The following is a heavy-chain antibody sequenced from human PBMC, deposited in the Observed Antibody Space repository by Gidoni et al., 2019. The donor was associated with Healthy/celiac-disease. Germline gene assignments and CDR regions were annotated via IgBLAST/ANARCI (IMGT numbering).Heavy chain of an antibody. J-gene: IGHJ4*02. Sequence: EVQLLESGGGVEQPGGSLRPSCAAPGFTVSSYAMSWVLKVPGKGLEWVSAISGSGGSTSSADSVKGRFTISRDNSKNTLYLQMNSLRAEDTAVYYCAKDALVYWGQGTPVTVSS. CDR3: AKDALVY. D-gene: IGHD3-16*01. V-gene: IGHV3-23*01. CDR1: GFTVSSYA. CDR2: ISGSGGST.